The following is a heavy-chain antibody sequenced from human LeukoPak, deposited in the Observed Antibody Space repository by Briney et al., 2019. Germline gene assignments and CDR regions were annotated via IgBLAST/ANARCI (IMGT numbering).Heavy chain of an antibody. CDR1: GFTFSSCA. CDR3: ARGRPTGYSNYVWSFFHSPNWFDP. CDR2: VSGSGGST. Sequence: GWSQRLSCAASGFTFSSCALIWVHQAPGKGLEWVSAVSGSGGSTYYADSVKVRFTLSRDNYKNRLYLQMNSLRAEDTAVYYCARGRPTGYSNYVWSFFHSPNWFDPWGQGTVVTVSS. D-gene: IGHD4-11*01. J-gene: IGHJ5*02. V-gene: IGHV3-23*01.